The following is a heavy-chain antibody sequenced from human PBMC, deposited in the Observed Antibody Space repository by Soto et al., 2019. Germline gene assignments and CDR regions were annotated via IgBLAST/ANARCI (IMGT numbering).Heavy chain of an antibody. D-gene: IGHD2-15*01. CDR2: ISAYNGNT. V-gene: IGHV1-18*01. Sequence: QVQLVQSGAEVKKPGASVKVSCKASGYTFTSYGISWVRQALGQGLEWMGWISAYNGNTNYAQKLQGRVTMTTDTSTSTAYMELRSLRSDDTAVYYCARDLGRGYCSGGSCYENYYYYGVDVWGQGTTVTVSS. J-gene: IGHJ6*02. CDR1: GYTFTSYG. CDR3: ARDLGRGYCSGGSCYENYYYYGVDV.